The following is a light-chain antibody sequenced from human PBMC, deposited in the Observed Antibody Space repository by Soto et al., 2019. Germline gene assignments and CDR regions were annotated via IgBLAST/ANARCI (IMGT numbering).Light chain of an antibody. CDR3: QSYDNSLRGSV. Sequence: QSVLTQPPSVSGAPGQRVTISCTGSNSNIGAGYNVNWYQQLPGTAPKLLMYENNNRPSGVPDRFSGSRSGNSASLAITGLQAEDEADYYCQSYDNSLRGSVFGGGTKVTVL. CDR2: ENN. CDR1: NSNIGAGYN. J-gene: IGLJ3*02. V-gene: IGLV1-40*01.